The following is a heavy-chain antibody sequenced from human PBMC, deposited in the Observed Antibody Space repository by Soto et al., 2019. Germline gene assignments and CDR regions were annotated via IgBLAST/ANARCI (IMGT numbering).Heavy chain of an antibody. CDR1: GFTFSSYW. V-gene: IGHV3-7*01. CDR3: GREHCPQINYYYGMDV. CDR2: IKQDGSEK. J-gene: IGHJ6*04. Sequence: EVQLVESGGGLVQPGGSLRLSCAASGFTFSSYWMSWVRQAPGKGLEWVANIKQDGSEKYYVDSVKGRFTIFRDNAKKSQYLQMKYVGAEEMAVYYCGREHCPQINYYYGMDVWGKGTTVTVSS. D-gene: IGHD2-21*01.